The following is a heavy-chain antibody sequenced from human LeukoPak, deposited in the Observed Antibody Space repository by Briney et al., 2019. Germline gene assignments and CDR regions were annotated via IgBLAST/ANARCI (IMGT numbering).Heavy chain of an antibody. Sequence: SETLSLTCAVYGGSFSGYYWSWIRQPPGKGLEWIGEINHSGSTNYNPPLMGRVTISVDTSKNQFSLKLSSVTAADTAVYFCARQNYGSAPLRYWGQGTLVTVSS. CDR2: INHSGST. V-gene: IGHV4-34*01. CDR3: ARQNYGSAPLRY. CDR1: GGSFSGYY. J-gene: IGHJ4*02. D-gene: IGHD3-10*01.